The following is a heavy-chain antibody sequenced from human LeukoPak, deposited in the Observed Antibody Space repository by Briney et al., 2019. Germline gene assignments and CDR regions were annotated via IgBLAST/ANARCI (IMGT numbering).Heavy chain of an antibody. V-gene: IGHV3-23*01. Sequence: GGSLRLSCAASGFTFGNYYMSWVRQAPGKGLEWVSAISGSGGSTYYADSVKGRFTISRDNSKNTLYLQMNSLRAEDTAVYYCAKTFRMLYNWFDPWGQGTLVTVSS. CDR3: AKTFRMLYNWFDP. J-gene: IGHJ5*02. D-gene: IGHD2-8*01. CDR1: GFTFGNYY. CDR2: ISGSGGST.